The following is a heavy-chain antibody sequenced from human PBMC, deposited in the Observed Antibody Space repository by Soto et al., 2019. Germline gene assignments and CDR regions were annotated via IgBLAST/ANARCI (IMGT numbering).Heavy chain of an antibody. CDR1: GFTFSSYG. CDR3: AKDVVYYGMDV. J-gene: IGHJ6*02. Sequence: PGGSLRLSCAASGFTFSSYGMHWVRQAPGKGLEWVAVISYDGSNKYYADSVKGRFTISRDNSKNTLYLQMNSLRAEDTAVYYCAKDVVYYGMDVWGQGTTVTVSS. CDR2: ISYDGSNK. V-gene: IGHV3-30*18.